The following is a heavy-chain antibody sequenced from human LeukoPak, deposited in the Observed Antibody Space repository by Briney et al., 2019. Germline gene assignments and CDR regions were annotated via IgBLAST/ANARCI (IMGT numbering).Heavy chain of an antibody. V-gene: IGHV3-23*01. J-gene: IGHJ4*02. CDR1: GFTFNNYA. CDR3: ARDYADYVGYFFFDY. D-gene: IGHD4-17*01. CDR2: ISGGGETT. Sequence: PGGSQRLSCAASGFTFNNYAMNWVRQAPGKGLEWVSSISGGGETTYYADSAKGRFTISRDNSQNTLYLQMNSLRAEDTAVYYCARDYADYVGYFFFDYWGQGTLVTVSS.